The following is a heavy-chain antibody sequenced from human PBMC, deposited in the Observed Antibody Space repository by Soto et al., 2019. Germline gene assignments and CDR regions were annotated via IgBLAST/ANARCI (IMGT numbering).Heavy chain of an antibody. V-gene: IGHV5-51*01. CDR1: GYSFTSYW. D-gene: IGHD6-6*01. CDR3: ARHETRYSRSENKYYYYGMDV. J-gene: IGHJ6*02. CDR2: IYPGDSDT. Sequence: GESLKISCKGSGYSFTSYWIGWVRQMPGKGLEWMGIIYPGDSDTRYSPSFQGQVTISADKSISTAYLQWSSLKASDTAMYYCARHETRYSRSENKYYYYGMDVWGQGTTVTVSS.